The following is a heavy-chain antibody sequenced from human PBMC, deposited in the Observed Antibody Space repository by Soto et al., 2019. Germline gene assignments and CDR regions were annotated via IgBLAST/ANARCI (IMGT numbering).Heavy chain of an antibody. Sequence: QVQLQESGPGLVKPSQTLPLPCTVSGGSISIGGYYWSWIGQHPGKGLEGIGFIFHSGSTYYNPSLKSRVTMSVDTSKNQFSLKLTSVTTADTAVYYCARDDYGGASAHNAFDIWGQGTMVTVSS. J-gene: IGHJ3*02. CDR2: IFHSGST. CDR1: GGSISIGGYY. D-gene: IGHD4-17*01. CDR3: ARDDYGGASAHNAFDI. V-gene: IGHV4-31*03.